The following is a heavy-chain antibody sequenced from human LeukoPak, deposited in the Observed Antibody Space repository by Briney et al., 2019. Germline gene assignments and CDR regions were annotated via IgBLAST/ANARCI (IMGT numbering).Heavy chain of an antibody. CDR2: IYVGGST. CDR1: GGSISSSSYY. V-gene: IGHV4-39*07. D-gene: IGHD3-22*01. Sequence: PSETLSLTCTVSGGSISSSSYYWGWIRQPPEKGLDWIGNIYVGGSTYHNPSLNSRVTLSLDTSRNQISLDLNSVTAADTAVYYCARLQYYYDSSGFFDYWGQGTVVTVSS. J-gene: IGHJ4*02. CDR3: ARLQYYYDSSGFFDY.